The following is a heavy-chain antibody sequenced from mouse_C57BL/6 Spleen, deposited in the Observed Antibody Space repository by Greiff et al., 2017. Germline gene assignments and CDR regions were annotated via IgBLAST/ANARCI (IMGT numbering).Heavy chain of an antibody. CDR1: GFSLPSYG. CDR2: IWGDGSP. Sequence: VHLVESGPGLLAPSQSLSITCTVPGFSLPSYGVSGVRQPPGKGLEWLGVIWGDGSPNYHSALISRLSISKDNSKSQVLLKLNSLQSDDTATYYCAKTGFAYWGEGTLVTVSA. D-gene: IGHD4-1*01. J-gene: IGHJ3*01. CDR3: AKTGFAY. V-gene: IGHV2-3*01.